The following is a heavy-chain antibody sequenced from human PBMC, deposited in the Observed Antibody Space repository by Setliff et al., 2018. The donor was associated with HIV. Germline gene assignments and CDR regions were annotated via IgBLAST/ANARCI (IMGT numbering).Heavy chain of an antibody. V-gene: IGHV7-4-1*02. CDR2: INTNTGNP. J-gene: IGHJ6*03. CDR3: ARDPRRVGFLEWLTHRMYYYMDV. Sequence: ASVKVSCKASGYTFTSYAMNWVRQAPGQGLEWMGWINTNTGNPTYAQGFTGRFVFSLDTSVSTAYLQISSLKAEDTAVYYCARDPRRVGFLEWLTHRMYYYMDVWGKGTTVTVSS. D-gene: IGHD3-3*01. CDR1: GYTFTSYA.